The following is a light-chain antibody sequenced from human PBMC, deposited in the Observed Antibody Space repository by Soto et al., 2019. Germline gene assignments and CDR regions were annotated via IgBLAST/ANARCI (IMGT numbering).Light chain of an antibody. Sequence: DIQMTQSPSSLSASVGSRVSITCRASQGINNYLAWYQQKPGKVPKVLIYAASTLQPGVPSRFSGSGSGTDFTLTIKILQHDDIATYYCQIYDSDPSTCGQGKRLEIK. J-gene: IGKJ5*01. CDR3: QIYDSDPST. V-gene: IGKV1-27*01. CDR1: QGINNY. CDR2: AAS.